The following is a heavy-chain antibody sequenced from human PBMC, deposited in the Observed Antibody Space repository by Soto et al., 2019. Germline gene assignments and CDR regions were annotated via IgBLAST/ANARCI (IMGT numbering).Heavy chain of an antibody. CDR1: GFTFSSYG. J-gene: IGHJ6*02. CDR3: AKSSQEFLRYFDWLLFGSSYYYGMDV. Sequence: PGGSLRLSCAASGFTFSSYGMHWVRQAPGKGLEWVAVISYDGSNKYYADSVKGRFTISRDNSKNTLYLQMNSLRAEDTAVYYCAKSSQEFLRYFDWLLFGSSYYYGMDVWGQGTTVTVSS. CDR2: ISYDGSNK. V-gene: IGHV3-30*18. D-gene: IGHD3-9*01.